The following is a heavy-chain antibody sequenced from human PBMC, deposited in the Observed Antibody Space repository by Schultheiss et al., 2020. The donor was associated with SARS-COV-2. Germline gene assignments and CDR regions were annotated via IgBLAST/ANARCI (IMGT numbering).Heavy chain of an antibody. CDR3: ARQHNSSSSGWFDP. D-gene: IGHD6-6*01. CDR2: IYPGDSDT. CDR1: GYSFTSHW. V-gene: IGHV5-51*01. J-gene: IGHJ5*02. Sequence: GESLKISCEGSGYSFTSHWIAWVRQMPGKGLEWMGIIYPGDSDTRYSPSFQGQVTISADKSISTAYLQWSSLKASDTAMYYCARQHNSSSSGWFDPWGQGTLVTVSS.